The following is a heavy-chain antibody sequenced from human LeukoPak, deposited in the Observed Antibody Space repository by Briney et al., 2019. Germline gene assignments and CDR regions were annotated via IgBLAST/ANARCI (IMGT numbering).Heavy chain of an antibody. CDR3: ARGSGSYSHFDY. Sequence: ASVKVSCKASGYTFTTYYMHWVRQAPGQGLEWMGIINPSGGSTTYAQKFQGRVTVTRDTSTSTVYMEVSSLRSEDTAVYYCARGSGSYSHFDYWGQGTLVTVSS. D-gene: IGHD1-26*01. CDR2: INPSGGST. V-gene: IGHV1-46*01. J-gene: IGHJ4*02. CDR1: GYTFTTYY.